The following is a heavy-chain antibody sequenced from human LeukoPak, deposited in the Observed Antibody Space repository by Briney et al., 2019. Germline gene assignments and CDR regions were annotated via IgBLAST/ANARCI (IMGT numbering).Heavy chain of an antibody. J-gene: IGHJ3*01. CDR3: ARGASMIRGILRGDDAFGV. Sequence: PGGSLRLSCVASGFTFSSHAVHWVRQAPGKGLEYLSGISDDGGSTYYAESVKARFTIARDNSKNTMYLQMGILRAEDMAVYYCARGASMIRGILRGDDAFGVWGQGTMVTVSS. D-gene: IGHD3-10*01. CDR1: GFTFSSHA. CDR2: ISDDGGST. V-gene: IGHV3-64*02.